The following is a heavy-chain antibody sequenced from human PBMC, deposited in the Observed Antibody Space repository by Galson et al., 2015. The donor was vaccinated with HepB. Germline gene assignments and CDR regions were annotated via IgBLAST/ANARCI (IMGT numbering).Heavy chain of an antibody. CDR2: INAGNGNT. V-gene: IGHV1-3*01. J-gene: IGHJ6*02. CDR3: ARDRTSGWSLHYYYYYGMDV. CDR1: GYTFTSYA. D-gene: IGHD6-19*01. Sequence: SVKVSCKASGYTFTSYAMHWVRQAPGQRLEWMGWINAGNGNTKYSQKFQGRVTITRDTSASTAYMELSSLRSEDTAVYYCARDRTSGWSLHYYYYYGMDVWGQGTTVTVSS.